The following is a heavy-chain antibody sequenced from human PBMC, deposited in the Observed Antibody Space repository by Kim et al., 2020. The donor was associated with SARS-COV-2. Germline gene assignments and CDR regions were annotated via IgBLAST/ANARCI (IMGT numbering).Heavy chain of an antibody. D-gene: IGHD3-22*01. CDR1: GFTFSSYS. CDR3: ARALYDSSGSYYFDY. Sequence: GGSLSLSCAASGFTFSSYSRNWVRQAPGKGLEWVSYISSSSTIYYADSVKGRFTISRDNAKNSLYLQMNSLRAEDTAVYYCARALYDSSGSYYFDYWGQGTLVTVSS. J-gene: IGHJ4*02. CDR2: ISSSSTI. V-gene: IGHV3-48*04.